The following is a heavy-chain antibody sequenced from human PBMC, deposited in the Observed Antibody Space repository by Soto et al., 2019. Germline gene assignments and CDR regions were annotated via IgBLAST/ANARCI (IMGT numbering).Heavy chain of an antibody. CDR3: AKDSISDNGIYDAFDV. D-gene: IGHD3-3*02. V-gene: IGHV3-23*01. J-gene: IGHJ3*01. CDR1: GFTFSNYA. Sequence: VQLLESGGGLVQPGGSLRLSCEASGFTFSNYAMAWVRQTPGEGPEWVSTIGGGDDIFYAESVQGRFIISRDDSRSTMYLQMDNLRVEDTAIYFCAKDSISDNGIYDAFDVWGQGTVVTGSS. CDR2: IGGGDDI.